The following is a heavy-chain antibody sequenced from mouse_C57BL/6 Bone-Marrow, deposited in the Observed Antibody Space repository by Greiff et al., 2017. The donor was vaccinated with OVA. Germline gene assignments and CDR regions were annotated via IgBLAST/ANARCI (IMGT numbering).Heavy chain of an antibody. CDR2: IYPGSGST. V-gene: IGHV1-55*01. Sequence: VKLMEPGAELVKPGASVKMSCKASGYTFTSYWITWVKQRPGQGLEWIGDIYPGSGSTNYNEKFKSKATLTVDTSSSTAYMQLSSLTSEDSAVYYCARRRDYGSPWGYWGRGTTLTVSS. D-gene: IGHD1-1*01. J-gene: IGHJ2*01. CDR3: ARRRDYGSPWGY. CDR1: GYTFTSYW.